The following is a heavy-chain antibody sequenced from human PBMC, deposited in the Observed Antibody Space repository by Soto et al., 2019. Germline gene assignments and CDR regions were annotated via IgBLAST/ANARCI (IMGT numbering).Heavy chain of an antibody. CDR2: IIPIFGTA. D-gene: IGHD6-6*01. CDR3: ARGTEQLVPTEPFDY. V-gene: IGHV1-69*01. Sequence: QVQLVQSGAEVKKTGSWVKISCKASGGTISSYAISWVRQAPGQGLEWMGGIIPIFGTANYAQKFQGRVTITADESTSTAYMELSSLRSEDTAVYYCARGTEQLVPTEPFDYWGQGTLVTVSS. J-gene: IGHJ4*02. CDR1: GGTISSYA.